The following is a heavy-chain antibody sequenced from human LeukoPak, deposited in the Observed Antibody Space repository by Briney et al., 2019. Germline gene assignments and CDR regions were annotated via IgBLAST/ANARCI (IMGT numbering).Heavy chain of an antibody. CDR1: GGSISTYY. V-gene: IGHV4-59*01. D-gene: IGHD1-26*01. J-gene: IGHJ4*02. CDR2: IYYSGNT. CDR3: ARWNSGSYHFDY. Sequence: PSETLSLTCTDSGGSISTYYWSWIRQPPGKGLEWIGYIYYSGNTNYNPSLKGRVTISVDTSKNQFSLRLTSVTAADTAVYYCARWNSGSYHFDYWGQGALVTVSS.